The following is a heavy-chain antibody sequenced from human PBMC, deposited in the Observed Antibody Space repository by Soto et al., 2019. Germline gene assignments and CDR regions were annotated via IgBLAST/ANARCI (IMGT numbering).Heavy chain of an antibody. CDR1: GGSISSYY. CDR2: IYTSGST. J-gene: IGHJ6*02. CDR3: ARDFKVWAGVYYYYGMDV. V-gene: IGHV4-4*07. D-gene: IGHD1-26*01. Sequence: QVQLQESGPGLVKPSETLSLTCTVSGGSISSYYWSWIRQPAGKGLEWIGRIYTSGSTNYNPSLKSRVTRSVDTSKNQFSLKLRSVTAADTAVYYCARDFKVWAGVYYYYGMDVWGQGTTVTVSS.